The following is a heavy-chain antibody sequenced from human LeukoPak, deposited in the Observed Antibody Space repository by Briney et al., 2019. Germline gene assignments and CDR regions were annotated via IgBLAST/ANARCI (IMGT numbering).Heavy chain of an antibody. Sequence: GGSLRLSCAASGFTVSSNHMSWIRQAPGKGLEWVSGIYSGGSTYYADSVKGRFTISRDNSKNTLYLQMNSLRAEDTAVYYWAKDPRSSWYPWGQGTLVTVSS. V-gene: IGHV3-66*01. J-gene: IGHJ5*02. CDR3: AKDPRSSWYP. CDR2: IYSGGST. D-gene: IGHD6-13*01. CDR1: GFTVSSNH.